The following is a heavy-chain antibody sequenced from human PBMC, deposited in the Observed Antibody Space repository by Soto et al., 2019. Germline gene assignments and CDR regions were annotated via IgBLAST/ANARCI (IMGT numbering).Heavy chain of an antibody. CDR2: IYWDDDK. V-gene: IGHV2-5*02. D-gene: IGHD3-22*01. Sequence: QITLKESGPTLVKPTQTLTLTCTFSGFSLSTSGVGVGWIRQPPGKALEWLALIYWDDDKRYSPSLKSRLTIPKDTSKNQVVLTMTNMDPVDTATYYCAHSFYYYDSSGYPIAEYFQHWGQGTLVTVSS. CDR3: AHSFYYYDSSGYPIAEYFQH. J-gene: IGHJ1*01. CDR1: GFSLSTSGVG.